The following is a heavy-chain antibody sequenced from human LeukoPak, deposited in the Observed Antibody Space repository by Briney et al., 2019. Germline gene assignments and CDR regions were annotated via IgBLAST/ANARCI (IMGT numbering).Heavy chain of an antibody. V-gene: IGHV3-30-3*01. CDR3: ARFGEPIDY. CDR2: ISYDGSNK. CDR1: GFTFSSYA. J-gene: IGHJ4*02. D-gene: IGHD3-10*01. Sequence: GGSLRLSCAASGFTFSSYAMSWVRQAPGKGLEWVAVISYDGSNKYYADSVKGRFTISRDNSKNTLYLQMNSLRAEDTAVYYCARFGEPIDYWGQGTLVTVSS.